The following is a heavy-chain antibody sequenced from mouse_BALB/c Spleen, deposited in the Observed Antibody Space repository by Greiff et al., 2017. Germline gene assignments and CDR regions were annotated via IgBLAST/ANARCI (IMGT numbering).Heavy chain of an antibody. CDR2: INPYYGST. CDR1: GYSFTDYI. J-gene: IGHJ4*01. D-gene: IGHD2-1*01. CDR3: ARRNYGNSYYAMDY. Sequence: VQLQQTGPELVKPGASVKISCKASGYSFTDYIMLWVKQSHGKSLEWIGNINPYYGSTSYNLKFKGKATLTVDKSSSTAYMQLNSLTSEDSAVYYCARRNYGNSYYAMDYWGQGTSVTVSS. V-gene: IGHV1-39*01.